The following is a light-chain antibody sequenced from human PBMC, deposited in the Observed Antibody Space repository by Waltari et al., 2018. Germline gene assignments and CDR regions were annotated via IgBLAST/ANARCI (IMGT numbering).Light chain of an antibody. V-gene: IGLV2-14*01. Sequence: QSALTQPASVSGDPGQSITISCTSSCSDLGGYILVSVYQQHPGKARRLMIYDVSHRPSGVSNRFSGSRSGNTASLTISGLQPEDEADYYCSSYTSIIPPFLFGTGTKVTVL. CDR1: CSDLGGYIL. CDR2: DVS. J-gene: IGLJ1*01. CDR3: SSYTSIIPPFL.